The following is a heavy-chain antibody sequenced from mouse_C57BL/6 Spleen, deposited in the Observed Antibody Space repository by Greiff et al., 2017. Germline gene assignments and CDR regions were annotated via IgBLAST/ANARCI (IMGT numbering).Heavy chain of an antibody. V-gene: IGHV6-6*01. Sequence: EVKLMESGGGLVQPGGSMKLSCAASGFTFSDAWMDWVRQSTEKGLEWVAEIRNKANNHATYYAESVKGRFTISRDDSKSSVYLQMSSLRAEDTGVYYCTRDYGSSYWYFDVWGTGTTVTVSS. CDR3: TRDYGSSYWYFDV. D-gene: IGHD1-1*01. J-gene: IGHJ1*03. CDR1: GFTFSDAW. CDR2: IRNKANNHAT.